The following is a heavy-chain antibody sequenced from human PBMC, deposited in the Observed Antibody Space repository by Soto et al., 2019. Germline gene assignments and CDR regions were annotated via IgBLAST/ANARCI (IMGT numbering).Heavy chain of an antibody. CDR1: GGSISGGEW. D-gene: IGHD4-17*01. CDR3: TKNGDWNFDH. Sequence: QVQLQESGPGLVKPSGTLSLTCAVSGGSISGGEWWSWVRQPPGKGLEWIGEIHHSGNTGYNPSLRSRVTXXXXXXKXXXXXXLRSXTAAXXXXYYCTKNGDWNFDHWGQGTLVTVSS. CDR2: IHHSGNT. J-gene: IGHJ4*02. V-gene: IGHV4-4*02.